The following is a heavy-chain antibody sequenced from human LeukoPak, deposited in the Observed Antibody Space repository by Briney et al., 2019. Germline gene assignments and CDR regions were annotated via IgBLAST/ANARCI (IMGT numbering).Heavy chain of an antibody. D-gene: IGHD6-13*01. CDR2: ISYDGSNK. V-gene: IGHV3-30*04. J-gene: IGHJ5*02. CDR3: ARDSLPWYSSSWYNWFDP. CDR1: GFTFGSYA. Sequence: PGRSLRLSCAASGFTFGSYAMHWVRQAPGKGLEWVAVISYDGSNKYYADSVKGRFTISRDNSKNTLYLQMNSLRAEDTAVYYCARDSLPWYSSSWYNWFDPWGQGTLVTVSS.